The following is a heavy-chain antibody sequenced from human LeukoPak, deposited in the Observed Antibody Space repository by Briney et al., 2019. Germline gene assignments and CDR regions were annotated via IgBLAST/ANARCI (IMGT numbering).Heavy chain of an antibody. CDR3: ARGIAARLDY. D-gene: IGHD6-6*01. CDR2: IYYSGST. J-gene: IGHJ4*02. CDR1: GGSISSHY. Sequence: SETLSLTCTGSGGSISSHYWSWIRQPPGKGLEWIGYIYYSGSTNYNPSLKSRVTISVDTSKNQFSLKLSSVTAADTAVYYCARGIAARLDYWGQGTLVTVSS. V-gene: IGHV4-59*11.